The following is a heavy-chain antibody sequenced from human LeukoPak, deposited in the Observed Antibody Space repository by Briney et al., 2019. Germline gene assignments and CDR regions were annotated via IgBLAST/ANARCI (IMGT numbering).Heavy chain of an antibody. Sequence: ASVKVSCKASGGTFSSYAISWVRQAPGQGLEWMGWVSTYNDNTNYAQKLQGRVTMTTDTSTTTAYMELRSLRSEDTAVYYCARDYRAQKGGDDYGDDYWGQGTLVIVSS. V-gene: IGHV1-18*01. CDR2: VSTYNDNT. J-gene: IGHJ4*02. D-gene: IGHD4-17*01. CDR3: ARDYRAQKGGDDYGDDY. CDR1: GGTFSSYA.